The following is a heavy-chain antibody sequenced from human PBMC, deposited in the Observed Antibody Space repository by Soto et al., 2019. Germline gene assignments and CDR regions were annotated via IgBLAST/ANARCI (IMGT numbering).Heavy chain of an antibody. V-gene: IGHV3-9*01. CDR3: AKTSSWSYDFWSGYPFDY. D-gene: IGHD3-3*01. Sequence: DVQLVESGGGLVQPGRSLRLSCAASGFTFDDYAMHWVRQAPGKGLEWVSGISWNSGSIGYADSVKGRFTISRDNAKNSLYLQMNSLRAEDTALYYCAKTSSWSYDFWSGYPFDYWGQGTLVTVSS. CDR2: ISWNSGSI. J-gene: IGHJ4*02. CDR1: GFTFDDYA.